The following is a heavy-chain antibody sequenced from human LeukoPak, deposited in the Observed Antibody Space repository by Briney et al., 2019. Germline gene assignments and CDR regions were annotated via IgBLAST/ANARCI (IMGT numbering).Heavy chain of an antibody. Sequence: SETLSLTCTVSGVSISNAGYLWSWIRQPPGKGLEYIGYIYDSEGTYYNPSLKSRVTVSVDRSKNQFSLKVYSVSAADTAVYHCASGIAYYQPSKNAFDFWGQGTMVIVSS. CDR2: IYDSEGT. CDR1: GVSISNAGYL. D-gene: IGHD2-2*01. J-gene: IGHJ3*01. V-gene: IGHV4-30-2*01. CDR3: ASGIAYYQPSKNAFDF.